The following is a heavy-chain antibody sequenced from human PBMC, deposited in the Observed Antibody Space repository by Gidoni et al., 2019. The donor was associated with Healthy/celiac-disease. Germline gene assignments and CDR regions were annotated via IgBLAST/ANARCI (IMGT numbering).Heavy chain of an antibody. CDR3: AKDLTIFGVVGVHDAFDI. CDR2: ISGSGGST. CDR1: GFTFSSYA. D-gene: IGHD3-3*01. J-gene: IGHJ3*02. Sequence: EVQLLESGGGLVQPGGSLRLSCAASGFTFSSYAMSWVRQAPGKGLEWVSAISGSGGSTYYADSVKGRFTISRDNSKNTLYLQMNSLRAEDTAVYYCAKDLTIFGVVGVHDAFDIWGQGTMVTVSS. V-gene: IGHV3-23*01.